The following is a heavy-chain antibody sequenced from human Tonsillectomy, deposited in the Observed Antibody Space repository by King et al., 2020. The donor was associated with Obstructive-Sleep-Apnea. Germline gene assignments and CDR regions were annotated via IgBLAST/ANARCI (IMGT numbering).Heavy chain of an antibody. V-gene: IGHV4-34*01. CDR2: INHSGST. D-gene: IGHD3-3*01. CDR3: ARGEFLGWLLTHYYYYGMDV. Sequence: VQLQQWGAGLLKPSEPLSLTCAVYGGSFSGYYWSWIRQPPGKGLEWIGEINHSGSTNYNPSLKSRVTISVDTSKNQFSLKLSSVTAADTAVYYCARGEFLGWLLTHYYYYGMDVWGQGTTVTVSS. J-gene: IGHJ6*02. CDR1: GGSFSGYY.